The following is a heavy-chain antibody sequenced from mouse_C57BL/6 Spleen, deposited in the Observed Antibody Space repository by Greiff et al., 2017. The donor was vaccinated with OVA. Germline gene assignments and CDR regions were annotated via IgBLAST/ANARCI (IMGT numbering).Heavy chain of an antibody. CDR2: IHPNSGST. J-gene: IGHJ4*01. CDR3: ARPPYDYGSSYAMDY. V-gene: IGHV1-64*01. D-gene: IGHD1-1*01. CDR1: GYTFTSYW. Sequence: QVQLQQPGAELVKPGASVKLSCKASGYTFTSYWMNWVKQRPGQGLEWIGMIHPNSGSTNYNEKFKSKATLTVDKSSSTAYMQHSSLTSEDSAVYYCARPPYDYGSSYAMDYWGQGTSVTVSS.